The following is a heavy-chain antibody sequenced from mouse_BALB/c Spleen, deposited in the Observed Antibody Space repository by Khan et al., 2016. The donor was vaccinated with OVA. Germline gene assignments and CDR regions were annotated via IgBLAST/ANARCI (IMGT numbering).Heavy chain of an antibody. J-gene: IGHJ1*01. CDR2: IFYSGSF. Sequence: VQLKESGPGLVKPSQTVSLTCSVTGISITTGNYRWSWIRQFPGNKLEWLGFIFYSGSFSYNPSLTSRPTITRDTSKNPFFLEMNSLTAEDTATYYCARDSGFWYFDVWGAGTTVTVSS. D-gene: IGHD2-2*01. CDR3: ARDSGFWYFDV. CDR1: GISITTGNYR. V-gene: IGHV3-5*02.